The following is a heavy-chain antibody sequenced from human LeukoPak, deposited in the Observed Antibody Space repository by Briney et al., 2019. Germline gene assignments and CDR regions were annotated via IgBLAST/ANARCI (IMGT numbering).Heavy chain of an antibody. D-gene: IGHD3-10*01. Sequence: GGSLRLSCAASGFTFSQYPMHWVRQAPGKGLEWEAVISYDGTNNYRADSVKGRFTISRDNANNTLYLQMNSLRPEDTAVYFCASLMVRGIRDFDHWGQGTLVTVSS. CDR3: ASLMVRGIRDFDH. V-gene: IGHV3-30*04. CDR2: ISYDGTNN. CDR1: GFTFSQYP. J-gene: IGHJ4*02.